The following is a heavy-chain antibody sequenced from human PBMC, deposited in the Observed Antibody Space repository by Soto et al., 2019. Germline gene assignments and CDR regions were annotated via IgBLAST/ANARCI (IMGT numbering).Heavy chain of an antibody. Sequence: GGSLRLSCTVSGFTFSTYSINWVRQGPGKGLEWVSYISNSGSTMYYADSVKGRFTISRDNAKNSLYLEMNSLRDEDTAVYYCARGSSDFWGQGTLVTVSS. D-gene: IGHD2-2*01. V-gene: IGHV3-48*02. CDR1: GFTFSTYS. CDR3: ARGSSDF. J-gene: IGHJ4*02. CDR2: ISNSGSTM.